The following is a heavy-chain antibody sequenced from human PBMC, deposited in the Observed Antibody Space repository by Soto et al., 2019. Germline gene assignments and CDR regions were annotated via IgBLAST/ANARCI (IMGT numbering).Heavy chain of an antibody. D-gene: IGHD3-10*01. V-gene: IGHV1-18*01. CDR3: AREGKYARSLDY. CDR2: INGYNGNT. J-gene: IGHJ4*02. Sequence: QVQLVQSGAEVKKPGASVKVSCKASGYTFTSYGIAWVRQAPGQGLEWMAWINGYNGNTKYAQKAQGRVTMTTDTSTNTAYMELRSLRSDDTAVYYCAREGKYARSLDYWGQGTLVTVSS. CDR1: GYTFTSYG.